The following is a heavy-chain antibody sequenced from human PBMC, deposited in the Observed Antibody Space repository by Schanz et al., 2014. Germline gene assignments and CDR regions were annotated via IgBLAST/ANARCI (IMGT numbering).Heavy chain of an antibody. CDR2: IIPILGIA. CDR3: ARDYYDSSGYYYCDY. D-gene: IGHD3-22*01. Sequence: QVQLVQSGAEVKKPGSSMKVSCKASGGTFNSYTINWARQAPGQGLEWMGRIIPILGIANYAQKFQGRVTITADRSTSTAYMELSSLRSEDTAMYYCARDYYDSSGYYYCDYWGQGTLVTVSS. CDR1: GGTFNSYT. J-gene: IGHJ4*02. V-gene: IGHV1-69*08.